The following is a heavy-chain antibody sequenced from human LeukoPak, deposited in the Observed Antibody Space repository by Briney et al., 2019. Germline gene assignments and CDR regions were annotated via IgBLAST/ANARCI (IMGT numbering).Heavy chain of an antibody. D-gene: IGHD3-22*01. CDR1: GFTFSGSA. CDR3: AKGNGLVVVKAFDI. CDR2: IRSKANGYAT. V-gene: IGHV3-73*01. J-gene: IGHJ3*02. Sequence: SGGSLRLSCAASGFTFSGSAMHWVRQASGKGLEWVGRIRSKANGYATVYGASVKGRFIISRDDSKNTAYLQMNSLRAEDTAVYYCAKGNGLVVVKAFDIWGQGTMVTVSS.